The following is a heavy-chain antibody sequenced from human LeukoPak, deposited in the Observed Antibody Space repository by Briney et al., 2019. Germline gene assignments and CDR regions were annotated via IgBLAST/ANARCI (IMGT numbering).Heavy chain of an antibody. CDR2: IYPGDSDT. J-gene: IGHJ3*02. D-gene: IGHD6-13*01. CDR3: ASTYSSSWSETAFDI. Sequence: HGESLQISCKGSGYSFTSYWIGWVRQMPGKGLEWMGIIYPGDSDTRYSPSFQGQVTISADKSISTAYLQWSSLKASDTAMYCCASTYSSSWSETAFDIWGQGTMVTVSS. V-gene: IGHV5-51*01. CDR1: GYSFTSYW.